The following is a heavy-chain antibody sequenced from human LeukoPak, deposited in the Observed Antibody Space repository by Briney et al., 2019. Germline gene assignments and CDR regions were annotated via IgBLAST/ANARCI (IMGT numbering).Heavy chain of an antibody. J-gene: IGHJ3*02. V-gene: IGHV3-30*02. CDR1: GFTFSSYG. CDR3: ARDGVYYDFWSGYYIDAFDI. CDR2: IRYDGSNK. D-gene: IGHD3-3*01. Sequence: GGSLRLSCAASGFTFSSYGMHWVRQAPGKGLEWVAFIRYDGSNKYYADSVKGRFTISRDNSKNTLYLQMNSLRAEDTAVYYCARDGVYYDFWSGYYIDAFDIWGQGTMVTVSS.